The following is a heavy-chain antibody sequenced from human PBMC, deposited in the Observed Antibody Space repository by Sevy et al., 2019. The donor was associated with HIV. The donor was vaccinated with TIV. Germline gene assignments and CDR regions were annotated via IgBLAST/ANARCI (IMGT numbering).Heavy chain of an antibody. CDR3: AKDPGHQLRYFDWFTLHPYYFDY. D-gene: IGHD3-9*01. CDR1: GFTFSSYG. J-gene: IGHJ4*02. V-gene: IGHV3-30*18. CDR2: ISYDGSNK. Sequence: GGSLRLSCAASGFTFSSYGMHWVRQAPGKGLEWVAVISYDGSNKYYANSVKGRFTISRDNSKNTLYLQMNSLRAENTAVYYCAKDPGHQLRYFDWFTLHPYYFDYWGQGTLVTVSS.